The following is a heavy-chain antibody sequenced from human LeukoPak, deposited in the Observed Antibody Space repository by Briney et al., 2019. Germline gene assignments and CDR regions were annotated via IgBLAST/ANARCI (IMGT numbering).Heavy chain of an antibody. J-gene: IGHJ5*02. D-gene: IGHD3-3*01. V-gene: IGHV4-4*07. Sequence: SETLSLTCTVSGGSISAYYWNWIRQPAGKGLEWIEPIYTSGSANYNPSLKGRVTMSVDTSKNQFSLRLSSVTAADTAVYYCARGYYYDFWSGYYQGWFDPWGQGTLVTVSS. CDR1: GGSISAYY. CDR2: IYTSGSA. CDR3: ARGYYYDFWSGYYQGWFDP.